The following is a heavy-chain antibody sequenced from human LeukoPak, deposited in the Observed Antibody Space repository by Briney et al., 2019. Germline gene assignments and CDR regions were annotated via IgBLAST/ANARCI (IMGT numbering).Heavy chain of an antibody. J-gene: IGHJ4*02. CDR3: VRDGAHWDLDY. D-gene: IGHD7-27*01. V-gene: IGHV3-30*02. Sequence: GGSLGLSCAASGFTFSSHGMHWVRQAPGKGLEWVAFIQSDGGNEYYADSVKGRFTISRDNSKNTVHLQMNSLRAEDTAMYYCVRDGAHWDLDYWGQGTLVTVSS. CDR1: GFTFSSHG. CDR2: IQSDGGNE.